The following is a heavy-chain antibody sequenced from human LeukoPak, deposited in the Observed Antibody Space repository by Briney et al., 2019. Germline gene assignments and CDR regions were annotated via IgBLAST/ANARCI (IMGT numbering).Heavy chain of an antibody. CDR3: AREAMYSYGNNFDY. V-gene: IGHV4-61*01. CDR2: IYYSGST. CDR1: GGSVSSGSYY. D-gene: IGHD5-18*01. Sequence: PSETLSLTCTVSGGSVSSGSYYWSWIRQPPGKGLERIGYIYYSGSTNYNPSLKSRVTISVDTSKNQFSLKLSSVTAADTAVYHCAREAMYSYGNNFDYWGQGTLVTVSS. J-gene: IGHJ4*02.